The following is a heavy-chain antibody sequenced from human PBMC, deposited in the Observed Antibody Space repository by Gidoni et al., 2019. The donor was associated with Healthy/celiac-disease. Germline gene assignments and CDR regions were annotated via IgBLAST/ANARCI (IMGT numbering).Heavy chain of an antibody. J-gene: IGHJ3*02. CDR1: GFTFSSYA. V-gene: IGHV3-30-3*01. CDR2: ISYDGSNK. Sequence: QVQLVESGGGVVQPGRSLRLSCAASGFTFSSYAMHWVRQAPGKGLEWVAVISYDGSNKYYADSVKGRFTISRDNSKNTLYLQMNSLRAEDTAVYYCARDRRGAFDIWGQGTMVTVSS. CDR3: ARDRRGAFDI.